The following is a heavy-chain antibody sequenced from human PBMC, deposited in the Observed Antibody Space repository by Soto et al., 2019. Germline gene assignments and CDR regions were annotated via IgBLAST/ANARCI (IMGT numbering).Heavy chain of an antibody. V-gene: IGHV4-34*01. D-gene: IGHD3-3*01. Sequence: SETLSLTCAVYGGSFSCYYWIWIRQPPGKGLEWIGEINHSGSTNYNPSLKSRVTISVDTSKNQFSLKLSSVTAADTAVYYCARGGKDDFWSGYYDYYGMDVWGQGTTVTVSS. J-gene: IGHJ6*02. CDR1: GGSFSCYY. CDR3: ARGGKDDFWSGYYDYYGMDV. CDR2: INHSGST.